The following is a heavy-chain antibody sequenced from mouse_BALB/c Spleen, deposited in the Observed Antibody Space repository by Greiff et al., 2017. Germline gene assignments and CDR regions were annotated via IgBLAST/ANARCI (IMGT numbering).Heavy chain of an antibody. J-gene: IGHJ4*01. V-gene: IGHV1-5*01. CDR3: TRYGYRYDYAMDY. CDR1: GYTFTSYW. CDR2: IYPGNSDT. Sequence: EVQLQQSGTVLARPGASVKMSCKASGYTFTSYWMHWVKQRPGQGLEWIGAIYPGNSDTSYNQKFKGKAKLTAVTSTSTAYMELSSLTNEDSAVYYCTRYGYRYDYAMDYWGQGTSVTVSS. D-gene: IGHD2-14*01.